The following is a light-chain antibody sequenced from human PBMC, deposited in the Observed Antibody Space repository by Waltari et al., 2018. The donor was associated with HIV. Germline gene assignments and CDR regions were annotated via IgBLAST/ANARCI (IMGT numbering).Light chain of an antibody. CDR1: SSDVGRYDY. J-gene: IGLJ2*01. CDR2: EVN. Sequence: QSALTQPPSASGSLGQSVTISCTGSSSDVGRYDYASWYQQHPGKAPKLLIFEVNKRPSGVPDRFSGSKSGNTASLTVSGLQAEDEAEYSCSSYAGINPVIFGGGTTLTVL. CDR3: SSYAGINPVI. V-gene: IGLV2-8*01.